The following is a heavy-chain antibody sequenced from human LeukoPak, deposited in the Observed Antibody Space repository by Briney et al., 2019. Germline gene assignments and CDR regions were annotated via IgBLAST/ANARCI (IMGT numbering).Heavy chain of an antibody. J-gene: IGHJ4*02. CDR3: ARGTAGYHSSYFDY. D-gene: IGHD3-16*02. V-gene: IGHV3-74*01. CDR2: TNSDGSAT. CDR1: GFTFGSPW. Sequence: GGSLRLSCAASGFTFGSPWMHWVRQAPGKGLVWVSRTNSDGSATAYADSVKGRFTISRDNAENTLYLQMNSLRAEDTAVYYCARGTAGYHSSYFDYWGQGTLVTVSS.